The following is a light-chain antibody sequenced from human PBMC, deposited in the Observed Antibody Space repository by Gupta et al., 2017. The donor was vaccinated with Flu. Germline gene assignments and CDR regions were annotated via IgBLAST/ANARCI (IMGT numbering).Light chain of an antibody. CDR3: QQDNKNPWT. J-gene: IGKJ2*02. Sequence: PPTLSASVGDRVTITCRASQDISPWLAWYQQKPGKAPKLLIYRTSSLEVGVPSRFSGSRSATEFTLTISSLLPDDFATYYCQQDNKNPWTFGQGTTL. CDR2: RTS. CDR1: QDISPW. V-gene: IGKV1-5*03.